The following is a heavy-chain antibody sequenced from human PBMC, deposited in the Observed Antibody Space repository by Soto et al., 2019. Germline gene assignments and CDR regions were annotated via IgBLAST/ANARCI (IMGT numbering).Heavy chain of an antibody. CDR2: IDPSDSYN. J-gene: IGHJ3*01. CDR3: ARRDNQDALDV. CDR1: GYIFTSYW. V-gene: IGHV5-10-1*01. Sequence: GEPLKISCNGSGYIFTSYWISWVRQMPGKGLEWMGRIDPSDSYNNHSPSFQGHVTMSADKSITTAYLQWSSLKASDTAMYYCARRDNQDALDVWGQGTMVTVSS. D-gene: IGHD2-15*01.